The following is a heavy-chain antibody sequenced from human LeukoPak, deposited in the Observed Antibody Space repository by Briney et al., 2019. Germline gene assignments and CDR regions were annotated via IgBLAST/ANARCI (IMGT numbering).Heavy chain of an antibody. CDR3: TTVIPSDYYDSNDWFDP. J-gene: IGHJ5*02. CDR1: GFTFSNAW. CDR2: IKSKTDGGTT. D-gene: IGHD3-22*01. Sequence: GGSLRLSCAASGFTFSNAWMSWVRQAPGKGLEWVGRIKSKTDGGTTDYAAPVKGRFTISRGDSKNTLYLQMNSLKTEDTAVYYCTTVIPSDYYDSNDWFDPWGQGTLVTVSS. V-gene: IGHV3-15*01.